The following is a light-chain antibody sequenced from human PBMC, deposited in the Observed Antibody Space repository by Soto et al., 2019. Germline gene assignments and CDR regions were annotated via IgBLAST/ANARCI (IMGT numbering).Light chain of an antibody. V-gene: IGLV1-36*01. CDR3: ASWDDNLNGPV. CDR2: YDD. Sequence: QSVLTQPPSASGTPGQRVTISCSGGSSSFGSNTVNWYQQFPGKAPKLLIYYDDMLYSGVSDRFSGSKSGTSASLAISGLQSEDEADYYCASWDDNLNGPVFGRGTKVTVL. J-gene: IGLJ2*01. CDR1: SSSFGSNT.